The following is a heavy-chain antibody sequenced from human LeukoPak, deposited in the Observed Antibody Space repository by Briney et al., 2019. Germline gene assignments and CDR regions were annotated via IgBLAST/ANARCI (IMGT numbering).Heavy chain of an antibody. CDR1: GGSFSGYY. V-gene: IGHV4-34*01. CDR2: INHSGST. D-gene: IGHD5-12*01. Sequence: SETLSLTCAVYGGSFSGYYWSWIRQPPGKGLEWIGEINHSGSTNYNPSLKSRVTISVDTSKNQFSLKLSSVTAADTAVYYCASNGGYVFDPWGQGTLVTLSS. CDR3: ASNGGYVFDP. J-gene: IGHJ5*02.